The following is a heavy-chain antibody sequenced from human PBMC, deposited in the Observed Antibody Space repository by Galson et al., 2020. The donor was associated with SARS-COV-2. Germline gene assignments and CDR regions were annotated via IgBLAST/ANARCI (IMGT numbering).Heavy chain of an antibody. Sequence: SETLSLTCTVSGGFISSFYWSWIRQPPGKGLEWIGYIYDTGSTNYNPSLRSRVTISVDTSKNQFSLNLSSVTAADTAVYYCARGGTNRAFDYWGQGTLVFVSS. CDR2: IYDTGST. V-gene: IGHV4-59*01. CDR3: ARGGTNRAFDY. J-gene: IGHJ4*02. D-gene: IGHD2-15*01. CDR1: GGFISSFY.